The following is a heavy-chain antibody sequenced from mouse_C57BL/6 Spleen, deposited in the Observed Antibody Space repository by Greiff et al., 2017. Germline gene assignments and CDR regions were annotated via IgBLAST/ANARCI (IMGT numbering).Heavy chain of an antibody. Sequence: VQLQQSGAELVRPGASVTLSCKASGYTFTDYEMHWVKQTPVHGLEWIGAIDPETGGTAYNQKFTGKAILTADKSSSTAYMELRSLTSEDSAVYYCTRDDYKGFAYWGQGTLGTVSA. CDR2: IDPETGGT. CDR3: TRDDYKGFAY. J-gene: IGHJ3*01. D-gene: IGHD2-12*01. CDR1: GYTFTDYE. V-gene: IGHV1-15*01.